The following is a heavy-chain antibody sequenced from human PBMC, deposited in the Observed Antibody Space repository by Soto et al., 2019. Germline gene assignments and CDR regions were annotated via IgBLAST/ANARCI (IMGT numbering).Heavy chain of an antibody. Sequence: PSETTSLTYAGSGDAIGSGGWCSWVRQPPGKGLEWIAEIFHDGNTNYSPSLKSRVTISVDKSQNQFSLNVYSVTAADTAVYYCARHEGWTGPDQWGQGTLVTVSS. CDR2: IFHDGNT. CDR3: ARHEGWTGPDQ. D-gene: IGHD2-8*02. J-gene: IGHJ5*02. V-gene: IGHV4-4*02. CDR1: GDAIGSGGW.